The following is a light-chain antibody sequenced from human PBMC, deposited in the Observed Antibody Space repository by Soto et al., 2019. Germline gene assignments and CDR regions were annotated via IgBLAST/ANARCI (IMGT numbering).Light chain of an antibody. J-gene: IGLJ2*01. V-gene: IGLV2-11*01. CDR3: CTFAGL. CDR1: SSDVGGYNY. CDR2: DVT. Sequence: QAVVTQPASVSGSPGQSITISCTGTSSDVGGYNYVSWYQQHPGKAPKFMIYDVTKRPSGVPDRFSGSKSGNTASLTISGLQAEDEADYYCCTFAGLFGGGTKLTVL.